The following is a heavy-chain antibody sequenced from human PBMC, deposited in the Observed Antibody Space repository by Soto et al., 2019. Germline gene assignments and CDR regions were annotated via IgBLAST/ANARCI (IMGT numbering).Heavy chain of an antibody. J-gene: IGHJ6*02. D-gene: IGHD3-10*01. Sequence: TSETLSLTCTVSGGSISSYYWSWIRQPPGKGLEWIGYIYYSGSTNYNPSLKSRVTISVDTSKNQFSLKLSSVTAADTAVYYCARQIWFGEQGYYYYGINVWGQGTTVT. CDR3: ARQIWFGEQGYYYYGINV. CDR1: GGSISSYY. V-gene: IGHV4-59*08. CDR2: IYYSGST.